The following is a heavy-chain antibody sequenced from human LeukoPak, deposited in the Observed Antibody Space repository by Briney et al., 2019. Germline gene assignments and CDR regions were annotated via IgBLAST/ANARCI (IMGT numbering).Heavy chain of an antibody. Sequence: GGSLRLSCAASGFTFSSYAMNWVRQAPGKGLEWVSSISGSGGSTYYADSVKGRFTISRDNSKNTLYLQMNSLRAEDTAVYYCAKRGSSSWYSDYWGQGTLVTVSS. CDR1: GFTFSSYA. J-gene: IGHJ4*02. CDR3: AKRGSSSWYSDY. CDR2: ISGSGGST. V-gene: IGHV3-23*01. D-gene: IGHD6-13*01.